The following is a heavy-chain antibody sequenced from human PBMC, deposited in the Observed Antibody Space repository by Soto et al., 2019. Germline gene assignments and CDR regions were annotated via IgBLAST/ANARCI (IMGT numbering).Heavy chain of an antibody. CDR2: TYYRSTWFH. CDR1: GDSVSSDITS. CDR3: ARGHALDV. V-gene: IGHV6-1*01. J-gene: IGHJ3*01. Sequence: QGQLQQSGPGLVKPSQTLSLTCAISGDSVSSDITSWNWIRQSPSRGLEWLGRTYYRSTWFHDYAASVTSLITINPDTSKNQFSLELNSMTPEDTAVSYCARGHALDVWGQGTVVTVSS.